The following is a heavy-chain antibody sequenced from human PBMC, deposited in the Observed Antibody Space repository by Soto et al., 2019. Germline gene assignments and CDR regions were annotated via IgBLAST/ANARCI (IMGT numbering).Heavy chain of an antibody. J-gene: IGHJ6*02. CDR1: GFTFSGSA. CDR2: IRSKANSYAT. D-gene: IGHD3-10*01. Sequence: EVQLVESGGGLVQPGGSLKLSCAASGFTFSGSAMHWVRQASGKGLEWVGRIRSKANSYATAYAASVKGRFTISRDDSKNTAYLQMTSLKTEDTAVYYCTRHPERYYYGSGPPAGMDVWGQGTTVTVSS. CDR3: TRHPERYYYGSGPPAGMDV. V-gene: IGHV3-73*01.